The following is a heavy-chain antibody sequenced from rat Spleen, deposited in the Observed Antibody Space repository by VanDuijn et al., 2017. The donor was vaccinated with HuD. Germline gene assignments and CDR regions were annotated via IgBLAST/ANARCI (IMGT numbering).Heavy chain of an antibody. Sequence: QVQLKESGPGLVQPSQTLSLTCSVSGFSLTSYHVSWVRQPPGKGLEWIAAISSGGTTYFNSALKSRLSISRDTSKSQIFLKMNSLQTEDTATYFCTGDRHSPGIMDAWGQGASVTVSS. CDR2: ISSGGTT. D-gene: IGHD1-4*01. V-gene: IGHV2S12*01. CDR1: GFSLTSYH. CDR3: TGDRHSPGIMDA. J-gene: IGHJ4*01.